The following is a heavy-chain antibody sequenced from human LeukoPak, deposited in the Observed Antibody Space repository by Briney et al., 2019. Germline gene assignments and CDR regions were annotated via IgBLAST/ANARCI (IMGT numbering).Heavy chain of an antibody. D-gene: IGHD6-6*01. J-gene: IGHJ6*03. V-gene: IGHV1-69*05. CDR1: GGTFSSYA. Sequence: SVKVSCKASGGTFSSYAISWVRQAPGQGLERMGGIIPIFGTANYAQKFQGRVTITTDESTSTAYMELSSLRSEDTAVYYCARDGQLPRTGPNYYYYMDVWGKGTTVTVSS. CDR3: ARDGQLPRTGPNYYYYMDV. CDR2: IIPIFGTA.